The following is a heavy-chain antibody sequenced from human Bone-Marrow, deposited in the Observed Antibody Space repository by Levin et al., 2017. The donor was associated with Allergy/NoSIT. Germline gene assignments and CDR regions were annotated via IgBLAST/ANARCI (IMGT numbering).Heavy chain of an antibody. J-gene: IGHJ4*02. Sequence: GGSLRLSCAASGFTFSSYAMSWVRQAPGKGLEWVSAIRGSGGSTYYADSVKGRFTISRDNSKNTLYLQMNSLRAEDTAVYYCAKDGGITMVRGVWYYFDYWGQGTLVTVSS. CDR3: AKDGGITMVRGVWYYFDY. V-gene: IGHV3-23*01. CDR1: GFTFSSYA. D-gene: IGHD3-10*01. CDR2: IRGSGGST.